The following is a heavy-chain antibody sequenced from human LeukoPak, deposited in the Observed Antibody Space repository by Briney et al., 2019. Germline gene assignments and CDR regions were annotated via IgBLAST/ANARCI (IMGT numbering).Heavy chain of an antibody. CDR2: IYYSGST. V-gene: IGHV4-59*08. CDR1: GGSISSYY. CDR3: ARFVGGSYYAFDI. D-gene: IGHD1-26*01. J-gene: IGHJ3*02. Sequence: PSETLSLTCTVSGGSISSYYWSWIRQPPGKGLEWIGYIYYSGSTNYNPSLKSRVTISVDTSKNQFSLKLSSVTAADTAVYYCARFVGGSYYAFDIWGQGTMVTVSS.